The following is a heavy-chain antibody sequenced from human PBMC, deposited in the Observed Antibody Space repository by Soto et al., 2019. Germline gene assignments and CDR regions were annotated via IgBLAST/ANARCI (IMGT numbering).Heavy chain of an antibody. CDR2: IYYSGST. J-gene: IGHJ6*02. CDR1: VGSISSSSYY. D-gene: IGHD6-19*01. CDR3: ARHVIAVAGYNYYYYGMDV. V-gene: IGHV4-39*01. Sequence: QLQLQESGPGLVKPSETLSLTCTVSVGSISSSSYYWGWIRQPPGKGLEWIGSIYYSGSTYYNPSLKSRVTISVDTSKNQFSLKLSSVTAADTAVYYCARHVIAVAGYNYYYYGMDVWGQGTTVTVSS.